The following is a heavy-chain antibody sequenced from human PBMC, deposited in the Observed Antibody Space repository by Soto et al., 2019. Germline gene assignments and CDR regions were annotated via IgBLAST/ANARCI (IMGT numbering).Heavy chain of an antibody. CDR2: ISGSGGST. CDR3: AKDLRSYYDSSGYQGY. D-gene: IGHD3-22*01. V-gene: IGHV3-23*01. J-gene: IGHJ4*02. Sequence: GGSLRLSCAASGFTFSSYAMSWVRQAPGKGLEWVSAISGSGGSTYYADSVKGRFTISRDNSKNTLYLQVNSLRAEDTAVYYCAKDLRSYYDSSGYQGYWGQGTLVTVSS. CDR1: GFTFSSYA.